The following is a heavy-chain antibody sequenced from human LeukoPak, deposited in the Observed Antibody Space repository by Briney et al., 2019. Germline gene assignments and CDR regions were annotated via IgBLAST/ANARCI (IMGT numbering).Heavy chain of an antibody. Sequence: ASVKVSCKASGYTFTSYGISWVRQAPGQGLEWTGWISAYNGNTNYAQKLQGRVTMTTDTSTSTAYMELRSLRSDDTAVYYCARADTAMVTYYFDYWGQGALVTVSS. CDR1: GYTFTSYG. J-gene: IGHJ4*02. CDR2: ISAYNGNT. D-gene: IGHD5-18*01. CDR3: ARADTAMVTYYFDY. V-gene: IGHV1-18*01.